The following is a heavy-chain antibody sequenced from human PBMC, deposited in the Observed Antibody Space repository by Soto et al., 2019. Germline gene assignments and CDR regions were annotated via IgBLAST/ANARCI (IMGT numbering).Heavy chain of an antibody. Sequence: PSETLSLTCTVSGGSISSYYWSWIRQPPGKGLEWIGYIFYSGSTNYSPSLKSRVAISIDTSKNQFSLKLSSVTAADTAVYYCGRHRGELLYLSWFDPWGQGTLVTVSS. CDR2: IFYSGST. CDR3: GRHRGELLYLSWFDP. D-gene: IGHD3-10*01. CDR1: GGSISSYY. V-gene: IGHV4-59*08. J-gene: IGHJ5*02.